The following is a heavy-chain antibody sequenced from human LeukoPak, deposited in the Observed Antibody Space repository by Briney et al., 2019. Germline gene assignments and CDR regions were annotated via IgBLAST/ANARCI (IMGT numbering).Heavy chain of an antibody. D-gene: IGHD6-13*01. J-gene: IGHJ6*02. Sequence: PGGSLRLSCAASGFTVSSNYMSWVRQAPGKGLEWVSVIYSGGSTYYADSVKGRFTISRDNSKNTLYLQMNSLRAEDTAVYYCARNNLTPRIAAAGTTGYCYGMDVWGQGTTVTVSS. CDR2: IYSGGST. CDR3: ARNNLTPRIAAAGTTGYCYGMDV. V-gene: IGHV3-66*01. CDR1: GFTVSSNY.